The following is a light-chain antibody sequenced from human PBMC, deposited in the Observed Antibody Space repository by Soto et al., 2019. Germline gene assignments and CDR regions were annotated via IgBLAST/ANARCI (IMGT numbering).Light chain of an antibody. CDR2: AAS. J-gene: IGKJ4*01. CDR1: QSISSY. V-gene: IGKV1-39*01. CDR3: QQSYSTPLT. Sequence: DIQMTQSPSYLSASVGDRVTITYRASQSISSYLNWYQQKPGKAPKLLLYAASSLQSGVPSRFSGSGSGTDLTLTISSLQPEDFATYYGQQSYSTPLTFGGGTKVEIK.